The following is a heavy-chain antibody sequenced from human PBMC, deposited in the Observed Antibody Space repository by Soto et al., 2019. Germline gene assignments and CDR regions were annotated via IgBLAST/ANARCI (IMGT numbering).Heavy chain of an antibody. V-gene: IGHV1-3*01. Sequence: QVQLVQSGAEVKKPGASVKVSCKASGYTFTNYAMHWVRQAPGQRLEWMGWIIAGNGNTKYSQNFQGRVTITGDTSASTAYMELSSLRSEDTAVYYCARDRGDYCPYFDSWGQGTLVTVSS. CDR1: GYTFTNYA. CDR3: ARDRGDYCPYFDS. D-gene: IGHD4-17*01. J-gene: IGHJ4*02. CDR2: IIAGNGNT.